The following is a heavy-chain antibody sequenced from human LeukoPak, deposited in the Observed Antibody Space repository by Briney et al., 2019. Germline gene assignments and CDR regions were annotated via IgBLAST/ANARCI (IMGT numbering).Heavy chain of an antibody. CDR1: GFTVSSNY. Sequence: GGSLRLSCAASGFTVSSNYMSWVRQAPGKGLEWVSVIYSGGSTYYADPVKGRFTISRDNSKNTLYLQMNSLRAEDTAVYYCAREVAYYYGMDVWGQGTTVTVSS. CDR3: AREVAYYYGMDV. CDR2: IYSGGST. V-gene: IGHV3-66*01. J-gene: IGHJ6*02.